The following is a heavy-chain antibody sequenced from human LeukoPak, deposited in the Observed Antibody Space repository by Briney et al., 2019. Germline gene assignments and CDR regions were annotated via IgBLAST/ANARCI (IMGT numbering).Heavy chain of an antibody. V-gene: IGHV3-7*01. Sequence: GGSLRLSCAASGFTFSSYWMSWVRQAPGKGLEWVANIKQDGSEKYYVDYVKGRFNISRENAKKSVYMQKNSVRAEDTAVYYCARDLKRYCSGGSCSDFDYWGQGTLVTVSS. CDR3: ARDLKRYCSGGSCSDFDY. D-gene: IGHD2-15*01. CDR1: GFTFSSYW. J-gene: IGHJ4*02. CDR2: IKQDGSEK.